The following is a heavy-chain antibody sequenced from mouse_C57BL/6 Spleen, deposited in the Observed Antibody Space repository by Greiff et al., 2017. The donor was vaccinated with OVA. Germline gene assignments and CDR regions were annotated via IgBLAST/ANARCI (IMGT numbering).Heavy chain of an antibody. D-gene: IGHD3-2*01. J-gene: IGHJ3*01. CDR3: ARGDSSGAWFAY. CDR2: IDPSDSYT. V-gene: IGHV1-69*01. Sequence: VQGVESGAELVMPGASVKLSCKASGYTFTSYWMHWVKQRPGQGLEWIGEIDPSDSYTNYNQKFKGKSTLTVDKSSSTAYMQLSSLTSEDSAVYYCARGDSSGAWFAYWGQGTLVTVSA. CDR1: GYTFTSYW.